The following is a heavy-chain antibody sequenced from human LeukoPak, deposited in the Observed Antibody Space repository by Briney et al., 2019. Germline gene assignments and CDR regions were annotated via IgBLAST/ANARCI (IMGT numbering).Heavy chain of an antibody. Sequence: GSLRLSCAASGFSFSNYAMYWVRQAPGKGLEWVAVISYDGSNKYYADSVKGRFTISRDNSKNTLYLQMNSLRAEDTAVYYCAKDPDCTSGICYTFFGYWGQGTLVTVSS. CDR1: GFSFSNYA. J-gene: IGHJ4*02. D-gene: IGHD2-8*01. CDR3: AKDPDCTSGICYTFFGY. CDR2: ISYDGSNK. V-gene: IGHV3-30*04.